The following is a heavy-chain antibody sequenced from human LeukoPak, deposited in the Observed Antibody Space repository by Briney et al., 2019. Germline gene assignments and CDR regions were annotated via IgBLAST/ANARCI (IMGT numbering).Heavy chain of an antibody. D-gene: IGHD3-10*01. J-gene: IGHJ6*03. CDR3: ARGVDIYYYYYMDV. Sequence: PGGSLRLSCAASGFTFSSYAMSWVRQAPGKGLEWVSAISGSGGSTYYADSVKGRFTISRDNSKNTLYLQMNSLRAEDTAVYYSARGVDIYYYYYMDVWGKGTTVTVSS. CDR1: GFTFSSYA. V-gene: IGHV3-23*01. CDR2: ISGSGGST.